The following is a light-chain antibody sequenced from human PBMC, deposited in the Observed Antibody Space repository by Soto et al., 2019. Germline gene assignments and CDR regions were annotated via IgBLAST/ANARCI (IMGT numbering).Light chain of an antibody. CDR2: KVS. CDR1: QSLVYRYGNTY. CDR3: MQGTHWPPYT. V-gene: IGKV2-30*01. Sequence: DVVMTQSPLSLPVTLGQPASISCRSSQSLVYRYGNTYLNWFQQRPGQSQRRLIYKVSNRDSGVPDRFSGSGSGTDFTLKISRVEAEDVGVYYCMQGTHWPPYTFGQGTKLEIK. J-gene: IGKJ2*01.